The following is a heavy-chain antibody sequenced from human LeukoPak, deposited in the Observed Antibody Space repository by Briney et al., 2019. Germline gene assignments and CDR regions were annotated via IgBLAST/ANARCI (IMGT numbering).Heavy chain of an antibody. CDR3: AKLAYYYDSSGYSDY. Sequence: GGSLRLSCATSGLTFSSDWMSWVRQAPGKGLEWVANIKQDGGEKYYVDSVKGRFTISRDNAKKSLSLQMNSLKADDTAIYYCAKLAYYYDSSGYSDYWGQGTLVTVS. V-gene: IGHV3-7*01. D-gene: IGHD3-22*01. CDR2: IKQDGGEK. CDR1: GLTFSSDW. J-gene: IGHJ4*02.